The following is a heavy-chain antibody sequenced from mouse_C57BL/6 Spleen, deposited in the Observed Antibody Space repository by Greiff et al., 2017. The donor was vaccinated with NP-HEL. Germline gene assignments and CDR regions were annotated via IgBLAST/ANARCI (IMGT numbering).Heavy chain of an antibody. CDR1: GFTFSSYA. J-gene: IGHJ4*01. CDR3: AREGITTVVEGPYYYAMDY. Sequence: EVQVVESGGGLVKPGGSLKLSCAASGFTFSSYAMSWVRQTPEKRLEWVATISDGGSYTYYPDNVKGRFTISRDNAKNNLYLQMSHLKSEDTAMYYCAREGITTVVEGPYYYAMDYWGQGTSVTVSS. V-gene: IGHV5-4*01. D-gene: IGHD1-1*01. CDR2: ISDGGSYT.